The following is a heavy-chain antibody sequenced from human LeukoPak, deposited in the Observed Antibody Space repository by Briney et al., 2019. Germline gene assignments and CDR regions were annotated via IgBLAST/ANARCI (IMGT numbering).Heavy chain of an antibody. D-gene: IGHD3-22*01. V-gene: IGHV3-30*04. Sequence: QPGGSLRLSCAASGFTFSSYAMHWVRQAPGKGLEWVAVISCDGSNKYYADSVKGRFTISRDNSKNTLYLQMNSLRAEDTAVYYCARDSYYDSSGPYGYWGQGTLVTVSS. CDR3: ARDSYYDSSGPYGY. J-gene: IGHJ4*02. CDR1: GFTFSSYA. CDR2: ISCDGSNK.